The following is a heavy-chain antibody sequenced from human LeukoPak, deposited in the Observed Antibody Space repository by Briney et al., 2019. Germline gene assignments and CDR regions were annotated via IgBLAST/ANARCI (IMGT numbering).Heavy chain of an antibody. V-gene: IGHV3-21*01. CDR2: IGSSSSYI. CDR1: GFTFSSYS. Sequence: GGSLRLSCAASGFTFSSYSMNWVRQAPGKGLEWVSSIGSSSSYIYYADSVKGRFTISRDNAKNSLYLQMNSLRAEDTAVYYCARDDGGSYYPPYYYYGMDVWGQGTTVTVSS. D-gene: IGHD1-26*01. J-gene: IGHJ6*02. CDR3: ARDDGGSYYPPYYYYGMDV.